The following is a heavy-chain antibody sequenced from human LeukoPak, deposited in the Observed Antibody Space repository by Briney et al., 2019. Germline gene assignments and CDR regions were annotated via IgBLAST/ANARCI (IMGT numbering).Heavy chain of an antibody. V-gene: IGHV3-13*05. CDR3: ARGKITMVRGVINDYGMDV. CDR2: IGTAGDP. D-gene: IGHD3-10*01. J-gene: IGHJ6*04. CDR1: GFTFSSYD. Sequence: GGSLGLSCAASGFTFSSYDMHWVRQATGIGLEWVSAIGTAGDPYYPGSVKGRFTISRENAKNSLYLQMNSLRAGDTAVYYCARGKITMVRGVINDYGMDVWGKGTTVTVSS.